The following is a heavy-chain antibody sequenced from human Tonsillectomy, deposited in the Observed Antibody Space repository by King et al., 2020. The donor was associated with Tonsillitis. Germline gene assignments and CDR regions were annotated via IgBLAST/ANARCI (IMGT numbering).Heavy chain of an antibody. D-gene: IGHD1-26*01. CDR3: AREVVGAMVAFDI. J-gene: IGHJ3*02. V-gene: IGHV1-18*01. Sequence: NFQGRVALTTDTSTSTVYMELRSLRSDDTAVYYCAREVVGAMVAFDIWGQGTLVTVSS.